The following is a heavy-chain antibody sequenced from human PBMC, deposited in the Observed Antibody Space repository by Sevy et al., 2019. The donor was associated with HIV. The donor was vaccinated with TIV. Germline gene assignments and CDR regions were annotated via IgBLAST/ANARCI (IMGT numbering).Heavy chain of an antibody. V-gene: IGHV3-30*04. D-gene: IGHD2-21*02. Sequence: GGSLRLSRAASGFTFSDYDMHWVRQAPGKGLEWVAVMSHDGNYKNHADSVKVRFTISRDNFKNTLYLQMNSLRVEDTAVYFCARLFFCGGDCYYLDYWGRGAPVTVSS. J-gene: IGHJ4*02. CDR1: GFTFSDYD. CDR2: MSHDGNYK. CDR3: ARLFFCGGDCYYLDY.